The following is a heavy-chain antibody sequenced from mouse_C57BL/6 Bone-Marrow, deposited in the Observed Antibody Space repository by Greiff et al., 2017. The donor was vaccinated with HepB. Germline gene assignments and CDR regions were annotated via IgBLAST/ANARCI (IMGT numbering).Heavy chain of an antibody. CDR2: ISDGGSYT. D-gene: IGHD2-3*01. J-gene: IGHJ3*01. V-gene: IGHV5-4*01. Sequence: EVKLVESGGGLVKPGGSLKLSCAASGFTFSSYAMSWVRQTPEKRLEWVATISDGGSYTYYPDNVKGRFTISRDNAKNNLYLQMSHLKSEDTAMYYCARDRGTYDGYSFAYWGQGTLVTVSA. CDR1: GFTFSSYA. CDR3: ARDRGTYDGYSFAY.